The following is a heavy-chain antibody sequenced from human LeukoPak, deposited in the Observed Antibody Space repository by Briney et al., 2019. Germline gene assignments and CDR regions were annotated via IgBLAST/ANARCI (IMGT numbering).Heavy chain of an antibody. CDR2: IYPGDSDT. CDR1: GYSFTSYW. V-gene: IGHV5-51*01. CDR3: ATYSAYSYGHYYYYYYMDV. Sequence: GESLKISCKGSGYSFTSYWIGWVRQMPGKGLEWMGIIYPGDSDTRYSPSFQGQVTISADKSISTAYLQWSSLKASDTAMYYCATYSAYSYGHYYYYYYMDVWGKGTTVTVSS. D-gene: IGHD5-18*01. J-gene: IGHJ6*03.